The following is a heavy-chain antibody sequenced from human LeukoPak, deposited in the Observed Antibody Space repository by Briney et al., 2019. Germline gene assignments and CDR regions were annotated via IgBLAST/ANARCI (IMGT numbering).Heavy chain of an antibody. CDR3: TTDLSIDQLPASFDY. V-gene: IGHV3-15*01. CDR1: GFTFSNAW. D-gene: IGHD2-2*01. Sequence: GGSLRLSCAASGFTFSNAWMSWVRQAPGKGLEWVGRIKSKTDGGTTDYAAPVKGRFTISRDASKNTLYLQMNSLKTEDTAVYYCTTDLSIDQLPASFDYWGQGTLVTVSS. J-gene: IGHJ4*02. CDR2: IKSKTDGGTT.